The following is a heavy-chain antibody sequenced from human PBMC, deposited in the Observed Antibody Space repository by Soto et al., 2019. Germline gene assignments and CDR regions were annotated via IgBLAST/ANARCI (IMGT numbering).Heavy chain of an antibody. CDR2: ISWNSGSI. J-gene: IGHJ4*02. D-gene: IGHD2-2*01. V-gene: IGHV3-9*01. CDR1: GFTFDDYA. Sequence: GGSLRLSCAASGFTFDDYAMHWVRQAPGKGLEWVSGISWNSGSIGYADSVKGRFTISRDNAKNSLYLQMNSLRAEDTALYYCAKDILAGLVPAAHWGYFDYWGQGTLVTVSS. CDR3: AKDILAGLVPAAHWGYFDY.